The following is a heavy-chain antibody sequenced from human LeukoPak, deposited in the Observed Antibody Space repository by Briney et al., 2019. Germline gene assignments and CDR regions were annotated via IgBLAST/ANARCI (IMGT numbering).Heavy chain of an antibody. J-gene: IGHJ2*01. Sequence: GGSLRLSCTVSGFTLSSYEMTWFRQAPGKGLEWVSSIGYGGADSHYADSVRGRFTISRDNSKNTLYLQMNSLRAEDTAVYYCAKEHGEFDLWGRGTLVTVSS. CDR1: GFTLSSYE. CDR2: IGYGGADS. V-gene: IGHV3-23*01. D-gene: IGHD7-27*01. CDR3: AKEHGEFDL.